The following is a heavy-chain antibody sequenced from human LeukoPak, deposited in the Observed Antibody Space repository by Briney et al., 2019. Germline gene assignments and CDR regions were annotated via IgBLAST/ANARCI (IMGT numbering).Heavy chain of an antibody. CDR2: ISYDGSNK. J-gene: IGHJ3*02. Sequence: GGSLRLSCAASGFTFSSYGMHWVRQAPGKGLEWVAVISYDGSNKYYADSVKGRFTISRDNSKNTLYLQMNSLRAEDTAVYYCAKDFGRFGETYQPGGAFDIWGQGTMVTVSS. CDR1: GFTFSSYG. D-gene: IGHD3-10*01. V-gene: IGHV3-30*18. CDR3: AKDFGRFGETYQPGGAFDI.